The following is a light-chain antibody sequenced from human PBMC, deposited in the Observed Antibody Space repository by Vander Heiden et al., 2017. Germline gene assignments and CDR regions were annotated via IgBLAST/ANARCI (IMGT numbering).Light chain of an antibody. CDR2: AAS. CDR1: QSVTTN. Sequence: DIVMTQSPATLPVSPGERATLSCRASQSVTTNLAWYQQKPGQAPRLLIYAASIRATGIPARFSSGGAGAKFTLTITSLQSEDFGVYYCHQYDAWPPWTFGQGTKVEIK. CDR3: HQYDAWPPWT. V-gene: IGKV3D-15*01. J-gene: IGKJ1*01.